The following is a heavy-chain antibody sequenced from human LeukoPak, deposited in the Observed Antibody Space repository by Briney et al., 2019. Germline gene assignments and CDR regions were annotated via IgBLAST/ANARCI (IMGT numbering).Heavy chain of an antibody. D-gene: IGHD5-12*01. CDR1: GFTFSSYG. J-gene: IGHJ4*02. CDR3: ARVLRGYSGYDHDY. V-gene: IGHV3-30*03. CDR2: ISYDGSNK. Sequence: PGGSLRLSCAASGFTFSSYGMHWVRQAPGKGLEWVAVISYDGSNKYYADSVKGRFTISRDNSKNTLYLQMNSLRAEDTAVYYCARVLRGYSGYDHDYWGQGTLVTVSS.